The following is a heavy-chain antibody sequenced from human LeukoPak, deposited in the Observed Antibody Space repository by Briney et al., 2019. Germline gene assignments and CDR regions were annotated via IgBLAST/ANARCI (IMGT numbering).Heavy chain of an antibody. V-gene: IGHV3-30*18. CDR2: ISYDGSNK. CDR3: AKGPLLFSLSFYGMDV. J-gene: IGHJ6*02. Sequence: GGSLRLSCAASGLTFRDYYMIWIRQAPGKGLEGVAVISYDGSNKYYADSVKGRFTISRDNSKNTLYLQMNSLRAEDTAVYYCAKGPLLFSLSFYGMDVWGQGTTVTVSS. CDR1: GLTFRDYY.